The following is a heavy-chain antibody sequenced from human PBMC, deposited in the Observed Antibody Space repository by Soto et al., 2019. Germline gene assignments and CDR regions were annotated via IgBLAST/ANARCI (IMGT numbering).Heavy chain of an antibody. J-gene: IGHJ4*02. CDR1: GYTFTGYY. CDR2: INPNSGGT. CDR3: AREGVGYCSGGSCYPFDY. V-gene: IGHV1-2*04. D-gene: IGHD2-15*01. Sequence: QVQLVQSGAEVKKPGASVKVSCKASGYTFTGYYMHWVRQAPGQGLEWMGWINPNSGGTNYAQKFQGWVTMTRDTSISTAYMELSRLRSDDTAVYYFAREGVGYCSGGSCYPFDYWGQGTLVTVSS.